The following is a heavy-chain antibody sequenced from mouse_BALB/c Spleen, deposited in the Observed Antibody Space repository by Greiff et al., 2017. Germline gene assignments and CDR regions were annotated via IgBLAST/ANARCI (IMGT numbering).Heavy chain of an antibody. Sequence: EVQLQESGAELVKPGASVKLSCTASGFNIKDTYMHWVKQRPEQGLEWIGRIDPANGNTKYDPKFQGKATITADTSSNTAYLQLSSLTSEDTAVYYCARDGNSYAMDYWGQGTSVTVSS. V-gene: IGHV14-3*02. CDR1: GFNIKDTY. J-gene: IGHJ4*01. D-gene: IGHD2-1*01. CDR3: ARDGNSYAMDY. CDR2: IDPANGNT.